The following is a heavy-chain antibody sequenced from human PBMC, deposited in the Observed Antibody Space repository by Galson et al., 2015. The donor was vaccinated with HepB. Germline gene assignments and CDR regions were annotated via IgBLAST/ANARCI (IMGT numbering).Heavy chain of an antibody. V-gene: IGHV5-10-1*01. D-gene: IGHD2-15*01. J-gene: IGHJ6*02. Sequence: QSGAEVKKPGESLRISCKGSGYSFTSYWISWVRQMPGKGLEWMGRIDPSDSYTNYSPSFQGHVTISADKSISTAYLQWSSLKASDTAMYYCASQSGGSCCNYYYGMDVWGQGTTVTVSS. CDR2: IDPSDSYT. CDR1: GYSFTSYW. CDR3: ASQSGGSCCNYYYGMDV.